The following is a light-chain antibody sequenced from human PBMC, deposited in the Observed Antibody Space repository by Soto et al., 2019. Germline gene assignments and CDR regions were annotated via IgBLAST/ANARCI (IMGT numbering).Light chain of an antibody. CDR2: KAS. CDR1: QSISSW. V-gene: IGKV1-5*03. Sequence: DIPMTQSPSTLSASVGDRVTITCRASQSISSWLAWYQQKPGKAPKLLIYKASSLESGVPSRLSGSGSGTEFTLTISSLQPDDFATYYCQQYSSYSRTFGQGTKVEIK. CDR3: QQYSSYSRT. J-gene: IGKJ1*01.